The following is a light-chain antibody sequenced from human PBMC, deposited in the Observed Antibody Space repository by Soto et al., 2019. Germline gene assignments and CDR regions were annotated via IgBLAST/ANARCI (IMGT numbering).Light chain of an antibody. CDR3: SSYAGNGNVV. CDR1: SSDVGAYNY. V-gene: IGLV2-8*01. J-gene: IGLJ2*01. CDR2: EVN. Sequence: QSTLTEPPSSSGSPGQAVTISCTGTSSDVGAYNYVSWYQQHPGKAPKLIIYEVNKWPSGVPDRFSGSRSGNTASLTVSGLQADDEADYYCSSYAGNGNVVFGGGTQLTAL.